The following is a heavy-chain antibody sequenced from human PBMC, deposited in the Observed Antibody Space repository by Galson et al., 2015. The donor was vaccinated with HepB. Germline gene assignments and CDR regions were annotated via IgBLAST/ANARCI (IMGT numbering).Heavy chain of an antibody. V-gene: IGHV1-18*04. J-gene: IGHJ5*02. Sequence: SVKVSCKASGYTFTSYGISWVRQAPGQGLEWMGWISAYNGNANYAQKLQGRVTMTTGTSTSTAYMELRSLRSDDTAVYYCARESPLLWFGESNWFDPWGQGTLVTVSS. CDR2: ISAYNGNA. D-gene: IGHD3-10*01. CDR1: GYTFTSYG. CDR3: ARESPLLWFGESNWFDP.